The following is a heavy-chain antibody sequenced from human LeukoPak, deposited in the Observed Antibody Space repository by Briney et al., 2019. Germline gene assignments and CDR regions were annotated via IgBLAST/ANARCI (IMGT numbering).Heavy chain of an antibody. CDR2: ISPSGGST. Sequence: ASVKVSCKASGYTFTSYDINWVRHAPGQGPEWMGVISPSGGSTTYAQKFQDRLTLTRDMSTSTDYLELSSLRSEDTAVYYCARDNSVRDEAWWFNPWGQGTLVTVSS. V-gene: IGHV1-46*01. CDR3: ARDNSVRDEAWWFNP. CDR1: GYTFTSYD. D-gene: IGHD5-24*01. J-gene: IGHJ5*02.